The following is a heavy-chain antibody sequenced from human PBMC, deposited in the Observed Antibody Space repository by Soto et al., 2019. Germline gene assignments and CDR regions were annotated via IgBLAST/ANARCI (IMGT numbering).Heavy chain of an antibody. V-gene: IGHV4-59*08. CDR3: ARHVDCSGGSCYPNNWFDP. D-gene: IGHD2-15*01. CDR1: GGSISSYY. Sequence: SETLSLTCTVSGGSISSYYWSWIRQPPGKGLEWIGYIYYSGSTNYNPSLKSRVTISVDTSKNQFSLKLSSVTAADTAAYYCARHVDCSGGSCYPNNWFDPWGQGTLVTVS. CDR2: IYYSGST. J-gene: IGHJ5*02.